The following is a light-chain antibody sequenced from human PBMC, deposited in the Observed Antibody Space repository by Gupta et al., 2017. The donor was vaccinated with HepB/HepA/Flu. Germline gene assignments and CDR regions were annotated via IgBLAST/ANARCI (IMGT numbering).Light chain of an antibody. CDR1: TSNIGSNT. CDR2: TNN. Sequence: QSVLTQPPSTSGTPGQIVTISCSGSTSNIGSNTVSWYQLLPGAAPKLLIHTNNQRPSGVPDRFSGSKSGTSASLAISGLQADHEADYYCAACDDSLNGQVFGGGTKVTVL. CDR3: AACDDSLNGQV. V-gene: IGLV1-44*01. J-gene: IGLJ2*01.